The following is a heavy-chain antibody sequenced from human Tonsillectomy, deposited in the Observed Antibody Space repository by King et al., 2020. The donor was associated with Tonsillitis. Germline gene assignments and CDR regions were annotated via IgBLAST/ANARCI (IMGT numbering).Heavy chain of an antibody. CDR3: ARRRDGYNGAFDI. D-gene: IGHD5-24*01. CDR1: GYSFTSYW. V-gene: IGHV5-10-1*01. J-gene: IGHJ3*02. CDR2: IDPSDSYT. Sequence: QLVQSGAEVKKPGASLRISCKGSGYSFTSYWIRWVRQMPGKGLEWMGRIDPSDSYTNYSPSFQGHVTMSADKSISTAYLQWSSLKASDTAMYYCARRRDGYNGAFDIWVQGTVVTVSS.